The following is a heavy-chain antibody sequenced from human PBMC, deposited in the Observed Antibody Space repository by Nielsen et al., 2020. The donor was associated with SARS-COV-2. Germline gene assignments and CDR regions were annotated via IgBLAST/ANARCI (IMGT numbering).Heavy chain of an antibody. Sequence: GESLKISCAASGFSFGNFAMHWVRQAPGKGLEWMTIISYDGSYEHYADSVKGRFTISRDNAKNSLYLQMNSLRAEDTALYYCAKGSSGSYRDAFDIWGQGTMVTVSS. D-gene: IGHD1-26*01. CDR2: ISYDGSYE. CDR3: AKGSSGSYRDAFDI. J-gene: IGHJ3*02. CDR1: GFSFGNFA. V-gene: IGHV3-30*04.